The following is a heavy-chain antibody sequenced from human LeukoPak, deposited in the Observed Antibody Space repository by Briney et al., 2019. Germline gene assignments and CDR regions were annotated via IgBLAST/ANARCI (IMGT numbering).Heavy chain of an antibody. Sequence: SVKVSCKASGGTFSSYAISWVRQAPGQGLEWMGGIIPIFGTANYAQKFQGRVTITADESTSTAYMELSSLRSEDTAVYYCARDVGGETARFEYSSSSAYFDYWGQGTLVTVSS. CDR2: IIPIFGTA. CDR3: ARDVGGETARFEYSSSSAYFDY. D-gene: IGHD6-6*01. J-gene: IGHJ4*02. V-gene: IGHV1-69*13. CDR1: GGTFSSYA.